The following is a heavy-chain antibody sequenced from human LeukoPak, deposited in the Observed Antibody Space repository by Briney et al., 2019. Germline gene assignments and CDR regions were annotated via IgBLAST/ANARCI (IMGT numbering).Heavy chain of an antibody. Sequence: GGSLRLSCAASGFTFSSYWMHWVRQAPGKGLVWVSRINTVGSSTSYADSVKGRFTISRDNAKNTLYLQMNSLRAEDTAVYYCATGYVAVAGTDYWGQGTLVTVSS. V-gene: IGHV3-74*01. CDR3: ATGYVAVAGTDY. CDR2: INTVGSST. J-gene: IGHJ4*02. CDR1: GFTFSSYW. D-gene: IGHD6-19*01.